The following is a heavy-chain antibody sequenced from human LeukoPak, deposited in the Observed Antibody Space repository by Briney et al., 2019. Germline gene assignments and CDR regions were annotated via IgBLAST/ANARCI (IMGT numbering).Heavy chain of an antibody. D-gene: IGHD3-22*01. J-gene: IGHJ4*02. CDR1: GYTFTSYD. CDR3: ARGHDSSGYYQY. CDR2: MNPNSGNT. Sequence: ASVTVSCTASGYTFTSYDINWVRQATGQGLEWMGWMNPNSGNTGYAQKFQGRVTMTRNTSISTAYMELSSLRSEDTAVYYCARGHDSSGYYQYWGQGTLVTVSS. V-gene: IGHV1-8*01.